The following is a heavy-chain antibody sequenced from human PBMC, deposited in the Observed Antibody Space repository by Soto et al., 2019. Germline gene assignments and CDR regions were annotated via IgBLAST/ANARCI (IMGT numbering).Heavy chain of an antibody. CDR3: ARDSYFDY. CDR1: GFTFSSYA. Sequence: GGSLRLSCAASGFTFSSYAMHWVRQAPGKGLEWVAVMSDDGTSQYSADSVKGRFTISRDNSKNMMYLEMNSLRAEDTAVYYCARDSYFDYWGQGTLVTVSS. V-gene: IGHV3-30-3*01. J-gene: IGHJ4*02. CDR2: MSDDGTSQ.